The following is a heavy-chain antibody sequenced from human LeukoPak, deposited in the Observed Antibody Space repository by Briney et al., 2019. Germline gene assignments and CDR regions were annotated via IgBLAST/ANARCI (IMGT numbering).Heavy chain of an antibody. CDR3: ARASRGIAAYLCFDY. CDR2: IKEDGSEK. Sequence: GGSLRLSCAASGFTFSDYWMSWVRQAPGEGLEWVANIKEDGSEKYYVDSVKGRFTISRDSAKNSLFLQMNSLRAEDTAVYYCARASRGIAAYLCFDYWGQGILVTVAS. J-gene: IGHJ4*02. D-gene: IGHD6-25*01. V-gene: IGHV3-7*01. CDR1: GFTFSDYW.